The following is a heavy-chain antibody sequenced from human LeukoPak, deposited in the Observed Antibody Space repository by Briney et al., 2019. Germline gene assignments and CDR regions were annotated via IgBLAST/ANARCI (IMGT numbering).Heavy chain of an antibody. CDR1: GYTFTDYY. CDR2: INPNNGVT. J-gene: IGHJ4*02. V-gene: IGHV1-2*02. Sequence: ASVKVSCKASGYTFTDYYVHWVRQAPGQGLEWMGWINPNNGVTQCAQKFQGTVTMTRDMSINTAYLELISLGSDDTAVYFCARDGSFDFWGQGTLVTVSS. D-gene: IGHD2-2*03. CDR3: ARDGSFDF.